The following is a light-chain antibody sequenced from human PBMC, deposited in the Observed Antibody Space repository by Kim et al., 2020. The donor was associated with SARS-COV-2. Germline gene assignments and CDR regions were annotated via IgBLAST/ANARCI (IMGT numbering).Light chain of an antibody. Sequence: ASIGDRVTITCRASRAVRTWLAWYQQKPGKAPKLLIYKASSLESGVPPRFSGSGSGTEFTLTISSLQPDDFATYYCQQYDDFPRTFGQGTKVDIK. CDR1: RAVRTW. V-gene: IGKV1-5*03. J-gene: IGKJ1*01. CDR2: KAS. CDR3: QQYDDFPRT.